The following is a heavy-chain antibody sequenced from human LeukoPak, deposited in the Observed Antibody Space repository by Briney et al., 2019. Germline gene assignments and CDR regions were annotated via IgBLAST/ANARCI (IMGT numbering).Heavy chain of an antibody. CDR1: GFTVSSNY. CDR2: IYSGGST. D-gene: IGHD3-22*01. V-gene: IGHV3-53*01. Sequence: GGSLRLSCAASGFTVSSNYMSWVRQAPGKGLEWVSVIYSGGSTYYADSVTGRFTISRDNSKNTLYLQMNSLRAEDTAVYYCARGDPTDYYDSSGFDYWGQGTLVTVSS. CDR3: ARGDPTDYYDSSGFDY. J-gene: IGHJ4*02.